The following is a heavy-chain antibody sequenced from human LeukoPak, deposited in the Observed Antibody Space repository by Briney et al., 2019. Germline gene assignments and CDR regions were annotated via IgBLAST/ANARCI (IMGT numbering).Heavy chain of an antibody. CDR1: GSTFSSYT. D-gene: IGHD2-2*01. V-gene: IGHV3-21*01. CDR2: FIISSSYI. CDR3: ARDGCSSTSCYAYNWFDP. Sequence: GGPLNPSCPASGSTFSSYTMNWFGQPPGKGRDWSSPFIISSSYIYYADSVKGRFTISRDNAKNSLYLQMNSLRAEDTAVYYCARDGCSSTSCYAYNWFDPWGQGTLVTVSS. J-gene: IGHJ5*02.